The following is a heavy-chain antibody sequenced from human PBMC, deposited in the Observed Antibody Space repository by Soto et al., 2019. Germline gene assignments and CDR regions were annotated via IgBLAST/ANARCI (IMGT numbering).Heavy chain of an antibody. CDR2: ISYDGSNT. CDR3: ARDSETNGYSYDYFDY. CDR1: GFTFRTYA. Sequence: GGSLRLSCAASGFTFRTYAMHWVRQAPGKGLEWVAVISYDGSNTYYADSVKGRLAISRDNSKNTLYLQMNSLRTEDSAVYYCARDSETNGYSYDYFDYWGQGTLVTVSS. V-gene: IGHV3-30*09. D-gene: IGHD5-18*01. J-gene: IGHJ4*02.